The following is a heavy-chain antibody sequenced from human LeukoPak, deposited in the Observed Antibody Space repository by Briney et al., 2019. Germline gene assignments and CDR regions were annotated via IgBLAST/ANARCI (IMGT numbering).Heavy chain of an antibody. Sequence: SGGSLRLSCAASGFTFSSHVMSWVRQAPGKGLEWVSAINGSGSSTYYADSVKGRVSISRDNSKNTLYLQMNSLRVEDTALYYCARDFWDDFEYFDLWGRGTLVTVSS. CDR2: INGSGSST. V-gene: IGHV3-23*01. CDR3: ARDFWDDFEYFDL. D-gene: IGHD3-3*01. J-gene: IGHJ2*01. CDR1: GFTFSSHV.